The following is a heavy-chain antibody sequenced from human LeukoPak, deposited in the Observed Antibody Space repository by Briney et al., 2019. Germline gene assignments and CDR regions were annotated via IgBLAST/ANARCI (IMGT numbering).Heavy chain of an antibody. J-gene: IGHJ4*02. Sequence: GGSLRLSCATSGLTLSHYYMSGIRQAPGKALEWVSYSSSSGSTIYYADSVKGRFAISRDNDKNSLYLQMNSLRAEDTAVYYCARRRDFIDYWGQGTLVTVSS. CDR2: SSSSGSTI. CDR1: GLTLSHYY. V-gene: IGHV3-11*01. CDR3: ARRRDFIDY. D-gene: IGHD3/OR15-3a*01.